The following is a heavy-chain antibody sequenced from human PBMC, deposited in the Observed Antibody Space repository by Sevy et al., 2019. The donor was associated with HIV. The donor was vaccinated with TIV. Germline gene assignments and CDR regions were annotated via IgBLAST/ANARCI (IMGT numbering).Heavy chain of an antibody. CDR2: EFYDASNR. J-gene: IGHJ4*02. V-gene: IGHV3-30*14. CDR1: GFSFNRYA. Sequence: GGSLRLSCAASGFSFNRYAMHWVRQAPGKGLEWVAMEFYDASNRYYADSVKGRFSISRDNFNNTLFLQMNTLRPEDTAVYYCASDAPGDFVVGSYLTHWGRGTLVTVSS. CDR3: ASDAPGDFVVGSYLTH. D-gene: IGHD3-16*02.